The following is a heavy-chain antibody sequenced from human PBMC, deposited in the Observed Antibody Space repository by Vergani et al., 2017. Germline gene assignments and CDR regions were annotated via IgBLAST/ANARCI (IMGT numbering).Heavy chain of an antibody. Sequence: QVQLVESGGGVVQPGRSLRLSCAASGFTFSSYAMHWVRQAPGKGLEWVAVISYDGSNKYYADSVKGRFTISRDNSKNTLYLQMNSLRAEDTAVYYWARASVPAAIWYYYGMDVWGQGTTVTVSS. V-gene: IGHV3-30*01. D-gene: IGHD2-2*01. CDR2: ISYDGSNK. CDR1: GFTFSSYA. J-gene: IGHJ6*02. CDR3: ARASVPAAIWYYYGMDV.